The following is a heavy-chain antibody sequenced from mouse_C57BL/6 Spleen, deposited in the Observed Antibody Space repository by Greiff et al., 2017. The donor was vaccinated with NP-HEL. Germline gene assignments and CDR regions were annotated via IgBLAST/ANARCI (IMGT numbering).Heavy chain of an antibody. CDR2: INPGSGGT. V-gene: IGHV1-54*01. CDR3: ARSPFAGVDY. D-gene: IGHD4-1*01. J-gene: IGHJ2*01. Sequence: QVQLQQSGAELVRPGTSVKVSCKASGYAFTNYLIEWVKQRPGQGLEWIGVINPGSGGTNYNEKFKGKATLTADKSSSTAYMQLSSLTSEDSAVYFCARSPFAGVDYWGQGTTLTVSS. CDR1: GYAFTNYL.